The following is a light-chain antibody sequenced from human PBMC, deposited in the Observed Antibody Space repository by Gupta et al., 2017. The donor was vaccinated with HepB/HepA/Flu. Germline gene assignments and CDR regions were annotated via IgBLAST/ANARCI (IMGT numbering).Light chain of an antibody. CDR3: NSRDSSGNHHWV. CDR2: GKN. V-gene: IGLV3-19*01. J-gene: IGLJ3*02. CDR1: SLRSYY. Sequence: SSELTQGPAVSVALGQTVRITCQGDSLRSYYASWYQQKPGQAPVLVIYGKNNRPSGIPDRFSGSSSGNTASLTITGAQAEDEADYYCNSRDSSGNHHWVFGGGTKLTVL.